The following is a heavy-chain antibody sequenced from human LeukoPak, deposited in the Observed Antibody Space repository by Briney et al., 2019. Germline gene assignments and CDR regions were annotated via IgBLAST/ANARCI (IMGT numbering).Heavy chain of an antibody. V-gene: IGHV3-21*01. CDR3: ARDLKQLAHHFDY. CDR1: GFTFSSYS. CDR2: ISSSSSYI. J-gene: IGHJ4*02. Sequence: SGVSLRLSCAASGFTFSSYSMNWVRQAPGKGLEWVSSISSSSSYIYYADSVKGRFTISRDNAKNSLYLQMNSLRAEDTAVYYCARDLKQLAHHFDYWGQGTLVTVSS. D-gene: IGHD6-6*01.